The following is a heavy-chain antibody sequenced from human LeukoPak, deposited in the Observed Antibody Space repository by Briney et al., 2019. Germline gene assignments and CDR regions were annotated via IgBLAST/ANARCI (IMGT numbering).Heavy chain of an antibody. Sequence: GGSLRLSCAASGFTFSSYSMTWVRQAPGKGLEWVSFISSRSNYIYYADSVKGRFTISRDNAKNSLYLQMNSLRAEDTAVYYCARGQQVYGMDVWGQGTTVTVSS. CDR2: ISSRSNYI. CDR1: GFTFSSYS. CDR3: ARGQQVYGMDV. V-gene: IGHV3-21*01. J-gene: IGHJ6*02. D-gene: IGHD6-13*01.